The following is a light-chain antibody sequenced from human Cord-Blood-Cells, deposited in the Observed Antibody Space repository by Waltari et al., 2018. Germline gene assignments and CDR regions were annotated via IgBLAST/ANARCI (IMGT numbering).Light chain of an antibody. CDR2: AAS. CDR1: QGISNY. CDR3: MQDAQDLYS. Sequence: DIQMTQSPSSLSASVGDRVPITCRASQGISNYLAWYQQKPGKVPKLLIYAASTLQSGVPSRFSGSGSGTDFTLKISRVEAEDVGVYYCMQDAQDLYSFGQGTKLEIK. J-gene: IGKJ2*03. V-gene: IGKV1-27*01.